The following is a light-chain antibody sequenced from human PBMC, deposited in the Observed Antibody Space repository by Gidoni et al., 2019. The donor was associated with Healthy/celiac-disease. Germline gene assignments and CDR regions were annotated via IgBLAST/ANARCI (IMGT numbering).Light chain of an antibody. CDR3: QQTYSTLRT. Sequence: DIQMTQSPSSLSASVGDRVTITCRASQSFSNYLNWYQQKPGKAPKLLIYAASSLQSGGPSRFSGSGSGTDFTLTISSLQPEDFATYFCQQTYSTLRTFGQXTKVDIK. J-gene: IGKJ1*01. CDR1: QSFSNY. CDR2: AAS. V-gene: IGKV1-39*01.